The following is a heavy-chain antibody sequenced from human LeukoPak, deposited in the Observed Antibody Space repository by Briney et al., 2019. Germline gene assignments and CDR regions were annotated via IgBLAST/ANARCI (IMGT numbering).Heavy chain of an antibody. V-gene: IGHV4-39*01. J-gene: IGHJ4*02. Sequence: SETLSLTCIVSGGSISSSSFYWGWIRQPPGKGLEWIGSFYYNGATFYNPSLESRVTISVDRSKNQFSLKLSSVTATDTAIYYCARHQYYTNYFDYWGQGTLVTVSS. CDR3: ARHQYYTNYFDY. CDR2: FYYNGAT. CDR1: GGSISSSSFY. D-gene: IGHD2/OR15-2a*01.